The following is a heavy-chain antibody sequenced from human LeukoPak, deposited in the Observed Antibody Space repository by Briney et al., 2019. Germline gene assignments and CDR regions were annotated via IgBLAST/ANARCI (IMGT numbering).Heavy chain of an antibody. Sequence: GGSLRLSCAASGFTFDDYTMHWVRQAPGKGLEWVSLISWDGGSTYYADSVKGRFTISRDNSKNSLYLQMNSPRTEDTALYYCAKDKWSNAFDIWGQGTMVTVSS. CDR1: GFTFDDYT. V-gene: IGHV3-43*01. CDR2: ISWDGGST. CDR3: AKDKWSNAFDI. D-gene: IGHD2-15*01. J-gene: IGHJ3*02.